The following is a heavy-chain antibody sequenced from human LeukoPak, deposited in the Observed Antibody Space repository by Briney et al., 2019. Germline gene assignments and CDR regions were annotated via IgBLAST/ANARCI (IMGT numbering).Heavy chain of an antibody. J-gene: IGHJ6*02. V-gene: IGHV3-30-3*01. CDR2: ISYDGSNK. Sequence: GRPLRLSCAASGFTFSSYAMHWVRQAPGKGLEWVAVISYDGSNKYYADSVKGRFTISRDNSKNTLYLQMNSLRAEDTAVYYCAREDGDYYYGMDVWGQGTTVTVSS. CDR1: GFTFSSYA. D-gene: IGHD4-17*01. CDR3: AREDGDYYYGMDV.